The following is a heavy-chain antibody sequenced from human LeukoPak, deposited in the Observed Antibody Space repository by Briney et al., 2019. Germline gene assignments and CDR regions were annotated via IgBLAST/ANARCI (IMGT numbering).Heavy chain of an antibody. CDR2: ISGSGGST. J-gene: IGHJ4*02. CDR1: GFTFSSYA. Sequence: GGSLRLSCAASGFTFSSYAMSWVRQAPGKGLEWVSAISGSGGSTYYADSVKGRFTISRDNAKNSLYLQMNSLRAEDTALYYCARATYSSSWYGSVYWGQGTLVTVSS. CDR3: ARATYSSSWYGSVY. D-gene: IGHD6-13*01. V-gene: IGHV3-23*01.